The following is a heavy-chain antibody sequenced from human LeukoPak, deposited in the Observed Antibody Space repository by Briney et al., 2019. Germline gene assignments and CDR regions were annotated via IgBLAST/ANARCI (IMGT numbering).Heavy chain of an antibody. CDR3: ARTPYDFWSGYYR. CDR2: INHSGST. Sequence: PSETLSLTCAVYGGSFSGYYWSWIRQPPGKGLEWIGEINHSGSTNYNPSLKSRVTISVGTSKNQFSLKLSSVTAADTAVYYCARTPYDFWSGYYRWGQGTLVTVSS. CDR1: GGSFSGYY. J-gene: IGHJ4*02. D-gene: IGHD3-3*01. V-gene: IGHV4-34*01.